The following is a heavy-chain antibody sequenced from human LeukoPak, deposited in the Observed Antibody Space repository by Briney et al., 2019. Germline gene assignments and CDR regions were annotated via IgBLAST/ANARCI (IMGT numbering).Heavy chain of an antibody. J-gene: IGHJ4*02. CDR2: IYYSGST. CDR3: ARHQPTALTTIDY. V-gene: IGHV4-39*01. D-gene: IGHD4-11*01. CDR1: GGSISLIGYY. Sequence: SETLSLTCTVPGGSISLIGYYWGWIRQPPGKGLEWIGTIYYSGSTYYNPSLKSRVTMSVDTSKNQFSLKVNSVTAADTAVYFCARHQPTALTTIDYWGQGTLVTVSS.